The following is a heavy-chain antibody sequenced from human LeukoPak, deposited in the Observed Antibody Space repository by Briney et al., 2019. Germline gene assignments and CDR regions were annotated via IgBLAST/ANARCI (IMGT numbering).Heavy chain of an antibody. Sequence: GGSLRLSCAASGFTVSSNYMSWVRQAPGKGLEWVSAISGSGGSTYYADSVKGRFTISRDNSKNTLYLQMNSLRAEDTAVYYCAKSPPGTGVVAATGDLEFDYWGKGTLVTVSS. J-gene: IGHJ4*02. CDR2: ISGSGGST. CDR1: GFTVSSNY. D-gene: IGHD2-15*01. V-gene: IGHV3-23*01. CDR3: AKSPPGTGVVAATGDLEFDY.